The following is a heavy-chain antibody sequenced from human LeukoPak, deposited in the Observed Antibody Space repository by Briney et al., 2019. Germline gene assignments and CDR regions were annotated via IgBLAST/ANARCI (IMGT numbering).Heavy chain of an antibody. CDR1: GFPFTTSW. V-gene: IGHV3-7*01. D-gene: IGHD1-26*01. CDR2: INHEGSKI. Sequence: TGGSLKLPCGVPGFPFTTSWLTGVRQPQERGRGGVANINHEGSKISYADSVKGRFSISRDNTRNSLYLQMNSLSVEDTAVYFCARDRSPIVGVATYDAFDIWGQGTKVTVSS. J-gene: IGHJ3*02. CDR3: ARDRSPIVGVATYDAFDI.